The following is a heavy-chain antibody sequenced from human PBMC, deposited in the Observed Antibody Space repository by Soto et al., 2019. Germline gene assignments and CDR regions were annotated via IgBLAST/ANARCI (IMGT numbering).Heavy chain of an antibody. CDR3: RSTSCYSCAFDI. J-gene: IGHJ3*02. D-gene: IGHD2-2*01. CDR1: GGTFSSYT. V-gene: IGHV1-69*02. CDR2: IIPILGIA. Sequence: QVQLVQSGAEVKKPGSSVKVSCKASGGTFSSYTISWVRQAPGQGLEWMGRIIPILGIANYAQKFQGRVTITADKSTSTAYMELSSLSSEDTAVYYCRSTSCYSCAFDIWGQGTMVTVSS.